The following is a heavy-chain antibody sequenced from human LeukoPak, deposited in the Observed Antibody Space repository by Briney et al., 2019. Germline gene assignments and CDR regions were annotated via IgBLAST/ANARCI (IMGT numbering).Heavy chain of an antibody. D-gene: IGHD2-21*02. V-gene: IGHV4-39*01. J-gene: IGHJ4*02. CDR1: GGSISSSSYY. CDR2: IYYSGST. CDR3: ARHVVVTATPFDY. Sequence: SETLSLTCTVSGGSISSSSYYWGWIRQPPGKGLEWIGSIYYSGSTYYNPSLKSRVTISVDTSKNQFSLKPSSVTAADTAVYYCARHVVVTATPFDYWGQGTLVTVSS.